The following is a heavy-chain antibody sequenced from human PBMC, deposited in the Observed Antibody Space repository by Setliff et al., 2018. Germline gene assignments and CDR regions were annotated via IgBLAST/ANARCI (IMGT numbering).Heavy chain of an antibody. D-gene: IGHD3-3*01. CDR2: ISAYNGNT. J-gene: IGHJ3*02. CDR3: ASRRGLEWSLGAFDI. CDR1: GYTFTSYG. Sequence: GASVKVSCKASGYTFTSYGISWVRQAPGQGLEWMGWISAYNGNTNYAQKLQGRVTMSTDTSTSTAYMELSSLRSEDTAVYYCASRRGLEWSLGAFDIWGQGTMVTVSS. V-gene: IGHV1-18*01.